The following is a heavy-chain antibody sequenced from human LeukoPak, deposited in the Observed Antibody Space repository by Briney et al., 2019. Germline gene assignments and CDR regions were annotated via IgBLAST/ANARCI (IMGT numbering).Heavy chain of an antibody. CDR3: ARRKYSGGWYVIYVDY. CDR2: ITHSGST. V-gene: IGHV4-34*01. J-gene: IGHJ4*02. D-gene: IGHD6-19*01. CDR1: GGSFSGYY. Sequence: SETVSLTCAIYGGSFSGYYWSWIRQPPGKGLEWIGEITHSGSTNYNPSLKSRVTISVDTSKNQFSLKLSSVTAADTAVYYCARRKYSGGWYVIYVDYWGQGTVL.